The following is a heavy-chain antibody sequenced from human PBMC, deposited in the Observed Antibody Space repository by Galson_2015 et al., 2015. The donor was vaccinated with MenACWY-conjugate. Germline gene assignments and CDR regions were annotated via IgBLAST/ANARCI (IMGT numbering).Heavy chain of an antibody. Sequence: SVKVSCKASGYTFTSYGISWVRQTPGQGLEWMGWISAYNGNTNYAQKLQGRVTTTTDSSTSTAYMELRSMSSDDTAVYYCARGRTTTADVFDIWGQGTMVTVSS. CDR3: ARGRTTTADVFDI. V-gene: IGHV1-18*01. CDR1: GYTFTSYG. J-gene: IGHJ3*02. D-gene: IGHD4-17*01. CDR2: ISAYNGNT.